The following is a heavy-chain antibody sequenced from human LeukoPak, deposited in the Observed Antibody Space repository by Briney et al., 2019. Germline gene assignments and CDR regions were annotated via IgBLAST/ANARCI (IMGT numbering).Heavy chain of an antibody. Sequence: ASVKVSRKASGYTFTSYDINWVRQATGQGLEWMGWMNPNSGNTGYAQKFQGRVTMTRNTSISTAYMELSSLRSEDTAVYYCARDNWNFHRAGTPYNWFDPWGQGTLVTVSS. CDR2: MNPNSGNT. J-gene: IGHJ5*02. CDR1: GYTFTSYD. D-gene: IGHD1-7*01. V-gene: IGHV1-8*01. CDR3: ARDNWNFHRAGTPYNWFDP.